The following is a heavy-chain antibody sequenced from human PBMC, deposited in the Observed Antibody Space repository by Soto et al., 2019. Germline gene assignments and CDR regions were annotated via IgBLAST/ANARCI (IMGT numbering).Heavy chain of an antibody. J-gene: IGHJ4*02. Sequence: ASVKVSCKASGYTFTSYGISWVRQAPGQGLEWMGWISAYNGNTNYAQKLQGRVTMTTDTSTSTAYMELRSLRSDDTAVYYCARTAEFITMVRGVIIGFDYWGQGILVTVSS. V-gene: IGHV1-18*01. D-gene: IGHD3-10*01. CDR3: ARTAEFITMVRGVIIGFDY. CDR1: GYTFTSYG. CDR2: ISAYNGNT.